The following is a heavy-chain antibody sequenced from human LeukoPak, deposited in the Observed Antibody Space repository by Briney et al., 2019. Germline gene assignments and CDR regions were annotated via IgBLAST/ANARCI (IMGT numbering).Heavy chain of an antibody. J-gene: IGHJ4*02. Sequence: PSETLSLTCTVSGGSISSSYYYWGWIRQPPGKGLEWIGSIYYSGSTYYNPSLKSRVTISVDTSKNQFSLKLRSVTAADTAVYFCVRLVGGDIDYWGQGTLVTVSS. CDR1: GGSISSSYYY. CDR2: IYYSGST. D-gene: IGHD5-12*01. V-gene: IGHV4-39*01. CDR3: VRLVGGDIDY.